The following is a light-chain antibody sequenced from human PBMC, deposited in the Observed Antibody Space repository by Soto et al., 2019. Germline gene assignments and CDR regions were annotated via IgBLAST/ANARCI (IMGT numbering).Light chain of an antibody. CDR1: QSVSSSY. J-gene: IGKJ4*01. Sequence: DIVSTQSPGTLSLSPGERATLSCRASQSVSSSYLAWYQQKPGQAPRLLIYGASSRATGIPDRFSGSGSGTDFTLTISRLEPEDFAVYYCQQYGSSPPVTFGGGTKVDIK. CDR2: GAS. CDR3: QQYGSSPPVT. V-gene: IGKV3-20*01.